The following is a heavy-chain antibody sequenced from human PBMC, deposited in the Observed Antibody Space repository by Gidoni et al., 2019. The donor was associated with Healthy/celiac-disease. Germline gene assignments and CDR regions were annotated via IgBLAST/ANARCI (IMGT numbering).Heavy chain of an antibody. V-gene: IGHV3-7*01. CDR2: IKQDGSEK. CDR3: ARDRVRYFDY. Sequence: KGLEWVANIKQDGSEKYYVDSVKGRFTIPRDNAKNSLYLQMNSLRAEDTAVYYCARDRVRYFDYWGQGTLVTVSS. D-gene: IGHD3-3*01. J-gene: IGHJ4*02.